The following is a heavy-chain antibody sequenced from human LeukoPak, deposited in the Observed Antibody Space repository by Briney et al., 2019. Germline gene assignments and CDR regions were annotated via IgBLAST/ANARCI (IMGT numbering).Heavy chain of an antibody. Sequence: PSETLSLTCAVYGGSFSGYYWSWIRQPPGKGLEWIGEINHSGSTNYNPSLKSQVTISVDTSKNQFSLKLSSVTAADTAVYYCARVSFPYSSSSRGGWFDPWGQGTLVTVSS. V-gene: IGHV4-34*01. J-gene: IGHJ5*02. D-gene: IGHD6-6*01. CDR1: GGSFSGYY. CDR3: ARVSFPYSSSSRGGWFDP. CDR2: INHSGST.